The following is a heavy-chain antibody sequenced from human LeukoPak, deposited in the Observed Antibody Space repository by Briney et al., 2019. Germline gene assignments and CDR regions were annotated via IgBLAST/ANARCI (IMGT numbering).Heavy chain of an antibody. D-gene: IGHD5-18*01. CDR3: ARYTSMVAFHAHGFDI. CDR2: IYYSGST. CDR1: GGSISSYY. V-gene: IGHV4-59*01. J-gene: IGHJ3*02. Sequence: SETLSLTCTVSGGSISSYYWGWIRQPPGKGLEWIGYIYYSGSTNYNPSLKSRVTISVDMSKNQFSLKLRSVTAADTAVYYCARYTSMVAFHAHGFDIWGQGTMVTVSS.